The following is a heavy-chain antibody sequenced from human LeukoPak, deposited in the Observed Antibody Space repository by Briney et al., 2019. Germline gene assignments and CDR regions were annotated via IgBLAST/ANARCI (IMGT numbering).Heavy chain of an antibody. CDR2: ISSSSSYI. CDR1: EFTFSNYT. Sequence: GGSLRLSCAASEFTFSNYTMNWVRQAPGKGLEWVSSISSSSSYIYYADSVKGRFTISRDNAKNSLYLQMNSLRAEDTAVYYCARDISSSPDYWGQGTLVTVSS. D-gene: IGHD6-13*01. V-gene: IGHV3-21*01. CDR3: ARDISSSPDY. J-gene: IGHJ4*02.